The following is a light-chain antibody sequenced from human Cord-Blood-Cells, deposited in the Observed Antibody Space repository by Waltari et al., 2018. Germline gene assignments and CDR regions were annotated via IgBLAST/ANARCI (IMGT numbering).Light chain of an antibody. CDR1: SSDVGGYNS. Sequence: QSALTQPPSASGSPGQSVTISCTGTSSDVGGYNSVSGYQQHPGKAPKLMIYEVSKRPSGRRGRVSGSEYGDTAALTVAGLQAEDEADYYCSSYAGSNDCVFGTGTKVTV. CDR2: EVS. J-gene: IGLJ1*01. V-gene: IGLV2-8*01. CDR3: SSYAGSNDCV.